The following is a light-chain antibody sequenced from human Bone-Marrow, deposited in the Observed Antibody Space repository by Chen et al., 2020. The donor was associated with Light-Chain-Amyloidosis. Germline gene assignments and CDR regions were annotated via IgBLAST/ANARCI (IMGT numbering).Light chain of an antibody. CDR1: SSDVGGYNY. Sequence: QSALTQPRSVSGSPGQSVTISCTGTSSDVGGYNYVSWYQQHPDKAPKLMIYDVSKRPSGVPDRFSGSKSGNTASLTISGLQAEYEADYSCCSYAGSNYVFGTGTKVTVL. V-gene: IGLV2-11*01. CDR2: DVS. CDR3: CSYAGSNYV. J-gene: IGLJ1*01.